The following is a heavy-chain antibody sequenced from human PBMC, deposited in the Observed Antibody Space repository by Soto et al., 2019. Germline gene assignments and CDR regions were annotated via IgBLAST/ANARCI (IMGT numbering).Heavy chain of an antibody. J-gene: IGHJ6*02. CDR1: GYTFTSYG. V-gene: IGHV1-18*01. Sequence: ASVKVSCKASGYTFTSYGISCVRQAPGQVLEWMGWISAYNGNTNYAQKLQGRVTMTTDTSTSTAYMELRSLRSDDTAVYYCARDQCSGGSCYSGKTYYYYGMDVWGQGTTVTVSS. D-gene: IGHD2-15*01. CDR3: ARDQCSGGSCYSGKTYYYYGMDV. CDR2: ISAYNGNT.